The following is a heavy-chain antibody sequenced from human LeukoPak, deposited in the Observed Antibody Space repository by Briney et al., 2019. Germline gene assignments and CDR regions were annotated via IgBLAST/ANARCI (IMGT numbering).Heavy chain of an antibody. V-gene: IGHV3-23*05. CDR2: IGGSGSTT. D-gene: IGHD3-22*01. Sequence: GGSLRLSCAASGFTFSSYAMSWVRQAPGKGLEWVSAIGGSGSTTYYADSVKGRFTISRDNSKNTLYLQMNSLRAEDTAVYYCASGRLYYYDSSALGDYWGQGTLVTVSS. CDR3: ASGRLYYYDSSALGDY. CDR1: GFTFSSYA. J-gene: IGHJ4*02.